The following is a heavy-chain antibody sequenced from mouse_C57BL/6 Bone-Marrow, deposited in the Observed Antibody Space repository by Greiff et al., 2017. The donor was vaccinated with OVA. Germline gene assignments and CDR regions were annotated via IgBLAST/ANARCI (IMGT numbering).Heavy chain of an antibody. CDR1: GFTFSDYY. J-gene: IGHJ1*03. V-gene: IGHV5-16*01. CDR2: INYDGSST. Sequence: EVQLVESEGGLVQPGSSMTLSCTASGFTFSDYYMAWVRQVPEKGLEWVANINYDGSSTYYLDSLKSRFIISRDNAKNILYLQMSSLKSEDTATYYCAREDPYWYFDVWGTGTTVTVSS. CDR3: AREDPYWYFDV.